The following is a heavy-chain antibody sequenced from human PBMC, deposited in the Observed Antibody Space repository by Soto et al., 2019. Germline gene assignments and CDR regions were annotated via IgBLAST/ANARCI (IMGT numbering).Heavy chain of an antibody. J-gene: IGHJ6*02. D-gene: IGHD3-16*01. Sequence: QVQLVESGGGVVQPGRSLRLSCAASGFTFSSYGMHWVRQAPGKGLEWVAVIWYDGSNKYYADSVKSRFTNSRDTSKNTLHLQMNSLRAEDTAVYYGARAGSPGGDGYGMAGCGQGSKISVSS. CDR2: IWYDGSNK. V-gene: IGHV3-33*01. CDR3: ARAGSPGGDGYGMAG. CDR1: GFTFSSYG.